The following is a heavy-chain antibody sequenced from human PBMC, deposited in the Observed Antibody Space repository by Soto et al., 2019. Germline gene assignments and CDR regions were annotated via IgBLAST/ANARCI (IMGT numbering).Heavy chain of an antibody. V-gene: IGHV3-74*01. J-gene: IGHJ6*02. Sequence: EEQLVESGGGLVQPGGSLRLSCTASGFALSRYWMYWVRQVPGKGLVWVSHINSGGDITPYADSVKGRFTISRDNAKNTLDLDMNSLRADDTAVYFCARTLWSAYFYYGLDVWGQGTTVTVSS. CDR2: INSGGDIT. D-gene: IGHD2-21*01. CDR3: ARTLWSAYFYYGLDV. CDR1: GFALSRYW.